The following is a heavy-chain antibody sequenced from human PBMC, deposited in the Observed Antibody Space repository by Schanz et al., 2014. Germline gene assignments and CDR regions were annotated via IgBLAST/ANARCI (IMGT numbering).Heavy chain of an antibody. CDR1: GFAFSSYG. D-gene: IGHD1-1*01. Sequence: VQLLESGGGLVQPGGSLRLSCLASGFAFSSYGMNWLRQAPGKGLEWVSVIGVDGTTTYYADSVKGRFTISRDNAKNSLFLQMNSLISDDTAVYYCTRDVRLDRRGNWFDPWGQGTLVTVSS. J-gene: IGHJ5*02. V-gene: IGHV3-23*01. CDR2: IGVDGTTT. CDR3: TRDVRLDRRGNWFDP.